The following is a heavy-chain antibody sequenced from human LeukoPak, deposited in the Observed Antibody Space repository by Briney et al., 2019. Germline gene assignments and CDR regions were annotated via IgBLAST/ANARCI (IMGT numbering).Heavy chain of an antibody. Sequence: GASVKVSRKASGFTFTSSAVQWVRQARGQRLEWIGWIVVGSGNTNYAQKIQERVTITRDMSTSTAYMELSSLRSEDTAVYYCAAFPAGGYCSGGSCRRWFDPWGQGTLVTVSS. CDR3: AAFPAGGYCSGGSCRRWFDP. J-gene: IGHJ5*02. V-gene: IGHV1-58*01. D-gene: IGHD2-15*01. CDR2: IVVGSGNT. CDR1: GFTFTSSA.